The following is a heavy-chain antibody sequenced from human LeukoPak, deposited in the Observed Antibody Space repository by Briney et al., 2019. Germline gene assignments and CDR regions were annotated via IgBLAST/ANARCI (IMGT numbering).Heavy chain of an antibody. CDR2: INPSSGGT. CDR1: GYTFTGYY. CDR3: ARSVSGSYYYYYGMDV. V-gene: IGHV1-2*02. Sequence: GASVKVSCKASGYTFTGYYMHWVRQAPGQGLEWMGWINPSSGGTNYAQKFQGRVTMTRDTSISTAYMELSRLRSDDTAVYYCARSVSGSYYYYYGMDVWGQGTTVTVSS. J-gene: IGHJ6*02. D-gene: IGHD1-26*01.